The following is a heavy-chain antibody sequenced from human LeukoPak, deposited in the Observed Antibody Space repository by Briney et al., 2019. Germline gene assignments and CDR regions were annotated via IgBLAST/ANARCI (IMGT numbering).Heavy chain of an antibody. V-gene: IGHV6-1*01. CDR3: ARAAYPVGAANGDAFDI. Sequence: SQTLSLTCAISGDSVSSNSAAWNWIRQSPSRGLEWLGRTYYRSKWYNDYAVSVKSRITINPDTSKNQFSLQLNSVTPEDTAVYYCARAAYPVGAANGDAFDIWGQGTMVTVSS. CDR2: TYYRSKWYN. J-gene: IGHJ3*02. D-gene: IGHD1-26*01. CDR1: GDSVSSNSAA.